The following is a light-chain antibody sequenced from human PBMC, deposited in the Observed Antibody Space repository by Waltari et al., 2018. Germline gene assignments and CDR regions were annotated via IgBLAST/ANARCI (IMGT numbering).Light chain of an antibody. CDR1: SSDIGGTY. J-gene: IGLJ2*01. CDR2: DNN. CDR3: GARDSSLFIVL. Sequence: QSVLTQPPSVSAAPGQKVPIPCSGSSSDIGGTYVSCYQQLPGTAPKLLIYDNNKRPSGISDRFSASKSGTSATLVITGLQTGDEADYYCGARDSSLFIVLFGGGTKLTVL. V-gene: IGLV1-51*01.